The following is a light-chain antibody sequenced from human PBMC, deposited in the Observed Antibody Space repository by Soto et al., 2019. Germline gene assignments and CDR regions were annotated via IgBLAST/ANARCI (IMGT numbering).Light chain of an antibody. Sequence: QSVLTQTPSVAEAPRQRVTISCSGSSFNIGDNAVNWYQQFPRKAPKLLIYYDDLLPSGVSDRFSGSKSGTSASLVISGLQSDDVADYYCSAWDDTLNGFVYGTGTKVTVL. CDR3: SAWDDTLNGFV. V-gene: IGLV1-36*01. CDR1: SFNIGDNA. CDR2: YDD. J-gene: IGLJ1*01.